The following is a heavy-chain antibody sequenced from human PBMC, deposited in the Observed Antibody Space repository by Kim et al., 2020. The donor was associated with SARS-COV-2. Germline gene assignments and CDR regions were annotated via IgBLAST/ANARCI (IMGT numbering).Heavy chain of an antibody. CDR3: ARLERYFDWFDAFDI. J-gene: IGHJ3*02. V-gene: IGHV4-39*01. Sequence: SETLSLTCTVSGGSISSSSYYWGWIRQPPGKGLEWIGSIYYSGSTYYNPSLKSRVTISVDTSKNQFSLKLSSVTAADTAVYYCARLERYFDWFDAFDIWGQGTMVTVSS. CDR2: IYYSGST. D-gene: IGHD3-9*01. CDR1: GGSISSSSYY.